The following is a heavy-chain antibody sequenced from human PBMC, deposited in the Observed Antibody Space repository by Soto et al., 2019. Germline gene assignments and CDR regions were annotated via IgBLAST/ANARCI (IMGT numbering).Heavy chain of an antibody. V-gene: IGHV1-3*01. J-gene: IGHJ3*02. D-gene: IGHD3-16*02. CDR3: ARGSPTTYYDYVWGSYRPALFDI. CDR1: GYTFTSYA. Sequence: ASVKVSCKASGYTFTSYAMHWVRQAPGQRLEWMGWINAGNGNTKYSQKFQGRVTITRDTSASTAYMELSSLRSEDTAVYYCARGSPTTYYDYVWGSYRPALFDIWGQGTMVTVSS. CDR2: INAGNGNT.